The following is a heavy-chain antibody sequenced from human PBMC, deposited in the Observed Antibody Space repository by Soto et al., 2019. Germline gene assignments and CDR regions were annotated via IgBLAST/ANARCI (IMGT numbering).Heavy chain of an antibody. D-gene: IGHD6-19*01. CDR2: MNPNSGNT. V-gene: IGHV1-8*01. Sequence: QVQLVQSGAELKKPGASVKVSCKASGYTFTSYDINWVRQATGQGLEWLGWMNPNSGNTGYAKKLQGRVDMTRNTSIGRAYMELSRLRSEGTAVYYCARAIAVASKGFDYWGEGALVTVSS. J-gene: IGHJ4*02. CDR1: GYTFTSYD. CDR3: ARAIAVASKGFDY.